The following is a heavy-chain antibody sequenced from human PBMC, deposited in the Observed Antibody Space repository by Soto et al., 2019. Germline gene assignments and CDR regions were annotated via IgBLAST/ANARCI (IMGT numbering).Heavy chain of an antibody. D-gene: IGHD5-18*01. CDR3: ARTKRRYCCMDV. V-gene: IGHV4-38-2*01. Sequence: PSETLSLTCAVSGYSISSGHYWAWVRQPPGKGQEWIGNIYHTGSTYYNPSLKSRVTMLVATSKNQFSLQLTSVTAADTAMYYCARTKRRYCCMDVWGQGTTVTVSS. CDR2: IYHTGST. CDR1: GYSISSGHY. J-gene: IGHJ6*02.